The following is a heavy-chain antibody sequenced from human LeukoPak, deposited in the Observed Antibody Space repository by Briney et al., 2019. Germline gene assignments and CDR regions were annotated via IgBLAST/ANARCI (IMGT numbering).Heavy chain of an antibody. CDR2: ISSGGHNI. CDR1: EFTFSRYI. D-gene: IGHD4-17*01. V-gene: IGHV3-21*01. CDR3: ARHGDGFYYGMDI. Sequence: PGGSLRLSCAASEFTFSRYIMNWFRQAPGEGLEWVSSISSGGHNIYYADLVKGRFPISRDNAKNSLYLRMNSLRVEDTAVYYCARHGDGFYYGMDIWGQGTTVTVSS. J-gene: IGHJ6*02.